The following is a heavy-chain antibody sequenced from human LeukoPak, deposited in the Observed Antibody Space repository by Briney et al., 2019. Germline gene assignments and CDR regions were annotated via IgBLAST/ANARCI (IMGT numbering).Heavy chain of an antibody. CDR1: GITLSNYG. CDR3: AKEVNGEYVEVYYYGMDV. J-gene: IGHJ6*02. D-gene: IGHD4-17*01. V-gene: IGHV3-23*01. Sequence: GGSLRLSCAVSGITLSNYGMSWVRQAPGKGLEWVAGISGSGGSIYYADSVRGRFTISRDNSKNTLHLQMNSLRAEDTAVYYCAKEVNGEYVEVYYYGMDVWGRGTTATVS. CDR2: ISGSGGSI.